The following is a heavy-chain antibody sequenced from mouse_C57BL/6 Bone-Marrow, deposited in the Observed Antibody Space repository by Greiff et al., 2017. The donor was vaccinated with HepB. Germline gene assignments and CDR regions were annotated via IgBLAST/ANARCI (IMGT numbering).Heavy chain of an antibody. CDR3: TALWLAY. CDR2: IDPENGDT. V-gene: IGHV14-4*01. J-gene: IGHJ3*01. CDR1: GFNIKDDY. Sequence: EVKLQESGAELVRPGASVKLSCTASGFNIKDDYMHWVKQRPEQGLEWIGWIDPENGDTEYASKFQGKATITVDTSSSTAYLQLSSLTSEDAAVYYCTALWLAYWGQGTLVTVSA.